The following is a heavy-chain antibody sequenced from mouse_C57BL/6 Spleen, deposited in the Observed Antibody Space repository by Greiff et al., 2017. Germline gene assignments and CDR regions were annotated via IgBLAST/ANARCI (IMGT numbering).Heavy chain of an antibody. J-gene: IGHJ1*03. CDR3: ARYDSNYGYFDV. CDR2: IYPRSGNT. V-gene: IGHV1-81*01. D-gene: IGHD2-5*01. Sequence: VQLQQSGAELARPGASVKLSCKASGYTFTSYGISWVKQRTGQGLEWIGEIYPRSGNTYYNEKFKGKATLTADKSSSTAYMELRSLTSEDSAVYFCARYDSNYGYFDVWGTGTTVTVSS. CDR1: GYTFTSYG.